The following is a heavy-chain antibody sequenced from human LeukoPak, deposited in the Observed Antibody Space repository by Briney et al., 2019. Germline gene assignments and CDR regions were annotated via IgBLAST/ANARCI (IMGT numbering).Heavy chain of an antibody. D-gene: IGHD5-18*01. CDR1: GYTFTSYD. V-gene: IGHV1-8*01. Sequence: GASVKVSCKASGYTFTSYDINWVRQATGQGLEWMGWMNPNSGNTGYAQKFQGRVTMTRNTSISTAYMEPSSLRSEDTAVYYCARGSRFVGYSYGYGNDYWGQGTLVTVSS. CDR3: ARGSRFVGYSYGYGNDY. CDR2: MNPNSGNT. J-gene: IGHJ4*02.